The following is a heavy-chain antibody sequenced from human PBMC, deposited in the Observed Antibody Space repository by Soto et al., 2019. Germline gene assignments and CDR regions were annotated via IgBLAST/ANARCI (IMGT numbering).Heavy chain of an antibody. Sequence: GASVKVSCKASGGNFASYAIFWVRQAPGQGLEWMGGIIPIFGTPTYAQKFQGRVTIKADKPTNTAYMEMNSLRFEDTAVYYCARSEGGYFYGMDVWGQGTTVTV. CDR3: ARSEGGYFYGMDV. V-gene: IGHV1-69*06. CDR2: IIPIFGTP. CDR1: GGNFASYA. J-gene: IGHJ6*02. D-gene: IGHD6-25*01.